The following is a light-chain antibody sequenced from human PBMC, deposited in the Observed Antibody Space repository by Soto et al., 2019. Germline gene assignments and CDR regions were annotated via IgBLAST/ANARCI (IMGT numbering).Light chain of an antibody. J-gene: IGKJ4*01. CDR1: QGVSTW. CDR2: TAS. CDR3: QQTTTFPRT. Sequence: DIQMTQSPSSVSASVGDRVTITCRASQGVSTWLAWYQQKPGKAPNLLIYTASSLQSGVPSRFSGSGSGTDFALTISSLQPEDFATYYCQQTTTFPRTFGGGTKVEI. V-gene: IGKV1D-12*01.